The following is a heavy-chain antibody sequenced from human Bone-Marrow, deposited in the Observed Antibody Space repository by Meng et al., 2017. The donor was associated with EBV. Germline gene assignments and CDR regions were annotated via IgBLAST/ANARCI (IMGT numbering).Heavy chain of an antibody. CDR2: LIPMSGTP. D-gene: IGHD3-10*01. CDR1: GGTFRSDD. V-gene: IGHV1-69*01. CDR3: ASESGRGFTPDY. Sequence: QGELVQAGAGVMKPGSSVKVSCKTSGGTFRSDDISCVRQAPGKGLVWLGELIPMSGTPYYAQNFKGRVTITADESTSTHYMELSNLRSEDTAMYYCASESGRGFTPDYWGQGTLVTVSS. J-gene: IGHJ4*02.